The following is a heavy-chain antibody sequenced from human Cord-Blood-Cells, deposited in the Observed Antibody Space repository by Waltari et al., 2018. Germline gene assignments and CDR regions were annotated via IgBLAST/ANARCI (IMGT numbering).Heavy chain of an antibody. J-gene: IGHJ5*02. Sequence: QVQLVQSGAEVKKPGSSVKVSCKASGGTFSSYAISWVRQAPGQGLEWMGGIIPIFGTANYAQKFQGRVTITADESTSTAYMELSSLRSEDTAVYYCAGDFQGDCSSTSCYSNWFDPWGQGTLVTVSS. CDR2: IIPIFGTA. CDR1: GGTFSSYA. D-gene: IGHD2-2*01. V-gene: IGHV1-69*12. CDR3: AGDFQGDCSSTSCYSNWFDP.